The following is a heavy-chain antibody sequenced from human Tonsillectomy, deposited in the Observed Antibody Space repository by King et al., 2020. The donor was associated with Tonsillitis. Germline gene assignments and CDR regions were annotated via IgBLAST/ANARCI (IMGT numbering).Heavy chain of an antibody. D-gene: IGHD2-2*02. CDR2: IIPISGAA. V-gene: IGHV1-69*01. J-gene: IGHJ6*02. CDR3: AGPLSIPEDVEIVAGAIDNTWDHYYDMDV. Sequence: VQLVESGAEVKKPGSSVKVSCKASGGTFSTYAITWVRQAPGQGLEWIGGIIPISGAANYAQKFQGRVTITADESTSTAYMELSSLRSGDTAVYYCAGPLSIPEDVEIVAGAIDNTWDHYYDMDVWGQGTTVTVSS. CDR1: GGTFSTYA.